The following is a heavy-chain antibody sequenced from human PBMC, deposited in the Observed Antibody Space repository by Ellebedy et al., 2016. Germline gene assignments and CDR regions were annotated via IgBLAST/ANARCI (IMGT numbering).Heavy chain of an antibody. D-gene: IGHD3-10*01. CDR2: ISYDGSNK. V-gene: IGHV3-30*04. CDR3: ARDRYYYGSGSSGCIDY. J-gene: IGHJ4*02. CDR1: GFTFGSYA. Sequence: GESLKISCAASGFTFGSYAMHWVRQAPGKGLEWVAVISYDGSNKYYADSVKGRFTISRDNSKNTLYLQMNSLRAEDTAVYYCARDRYYYGSGSSGCIDYWGQGTLVTVSS.